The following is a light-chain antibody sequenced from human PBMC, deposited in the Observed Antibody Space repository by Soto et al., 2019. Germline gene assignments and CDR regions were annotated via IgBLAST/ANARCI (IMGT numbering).Light chain of an antibody. CDR1: SSNIGAGYD. CDR2: NNN. V-gene: IGLV1-40*01. J-gene: IGLJ2*01. CDR3: AAWDDRLNGVV. Sequence: QSVLTQPPSMSGAPGQGVTISCTGSSSNIGAGYDVHWYQQLPGTAPKLLIYNNNQRPSGVPGRFSGSTSGTSASLAITGLQSEDEAGYFCAAWDDRLNGVVFGGGTKVTVL.